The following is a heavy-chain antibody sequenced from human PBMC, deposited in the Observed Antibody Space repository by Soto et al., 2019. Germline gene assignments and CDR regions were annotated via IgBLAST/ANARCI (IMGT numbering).Heavy chain of an antibody. V-gene: IGHV3-7*05. CDR1: GFTFSNFC. CDR2: IKQDGSEK. D-gene: IGHD3-3*01. CDR3: ARGGLRLFDQ. Sequence: EVQVLESGGGLVQPGGSLRLSCAASGFTFSNFCMSWVRQAPGKGLEWVANIKQDGSEKFYVDSVKGRFTIYRDNAKNSLDLQMNSLRAEDTAVYYCARGGLRLFDQWGQGNLVTVSS. J-gene: IGHJ4*02.